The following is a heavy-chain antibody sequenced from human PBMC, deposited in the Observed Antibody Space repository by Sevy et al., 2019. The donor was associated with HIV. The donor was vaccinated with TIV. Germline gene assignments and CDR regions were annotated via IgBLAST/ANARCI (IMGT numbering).Heavy chain of an antibody. CDR3: ARGDYYDSSGYYYGNYYFDY. CDR2: INYSGST. V-gene: IGHV4-59*01. J-gene: IGHJ4*02. CDR1: GGSISSYY. Sequence: SETLSLTCTVSGGSISSYYWSWIRQPPGKGLEWIGYINYSGSTNYNPSLKSRVTISVDTSKNQFSLKLSSVTAADTAVYYCARGDYYDSSGYYYGNYYFDYWGQGTLVTVSS. D-gene: IGHD3-22*01.